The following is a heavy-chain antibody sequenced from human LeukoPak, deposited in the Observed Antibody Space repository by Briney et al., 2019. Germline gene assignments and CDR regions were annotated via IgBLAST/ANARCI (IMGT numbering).Heavy chain of an antibody. CDR1: GFTFGDYA. CDR3: ASAVPWGSYRADAFDI. V-gene: IGHV3-30-3*01. J-gene: IGHJ3*02. D-gene: IGHD3-16*02. Sequence: PGGSLRLSCTASGFTFGDYAMSWVRQAPGKGLEWVAVISYDGSNKYYADSVKGRFTISRDNSKNTLYLQMNSLRAEDTAVYYCASAVPWGSYRADAFDIWGQGTMVTVSS. CDR2: ISYDGSNK.